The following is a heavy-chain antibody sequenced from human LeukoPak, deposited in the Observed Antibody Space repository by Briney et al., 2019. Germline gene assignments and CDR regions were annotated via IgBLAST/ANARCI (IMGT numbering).Heavy chain of an antibody. CDR1: GYTFTGYY. D-gene: IGHD3-10*01. V-gene: IGHV1-2*02. Sequence: GASVKVSCKASGYTFTGYYMHWVRQAPGQGLEWMGWINPNSGGTNYAQKFQGRVTMTRDTSISTAYMELSRLRSDDTAVYYCARDYYYGSGSYYNGNWFDPWGQGTLVTVSS. CDR2: INPNSGGT. J-gene: IGHJ5*02. CDR3: ARDYYYGSGSYYNGNWFDP.